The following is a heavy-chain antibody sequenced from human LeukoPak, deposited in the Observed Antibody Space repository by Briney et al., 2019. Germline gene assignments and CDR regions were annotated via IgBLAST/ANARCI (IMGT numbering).Heavy chain of an antibody. CDR1: GDSVSTVYSA. D-gene: IGHD1-14*01. J-gene: IGHJ4*02. CDR2: TYYRSKWNY. CDR3: ARDKYHLDY. V-gene: IGHV6-1*01. Sequence: SQTLSLTCAISGDSVSTVYSAWNWIRQSPSGGLEWLGRTYYRSKWNYDYAISVQSRITINPDTSKNQFSLQLNSVTPEDTAVYYCARDKYHLDYWGPGTLVTVSS.